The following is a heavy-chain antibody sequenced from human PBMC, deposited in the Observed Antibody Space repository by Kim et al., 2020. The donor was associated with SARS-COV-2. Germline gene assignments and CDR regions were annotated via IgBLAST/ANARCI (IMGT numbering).Heavy chain of an antibody. J-gene: IGHJ4*02. Sequence: KYYGDSVKGRFTISRDDAKNSLYLQMNSLRAEDTAVYYCARLSSGWYSDYWGQGTLVTVSS. CDR3: ARLSSGWYSDY. CDR2: K. D-gene: IGHD6-19*01. V-gene: IGHV3-7*03.